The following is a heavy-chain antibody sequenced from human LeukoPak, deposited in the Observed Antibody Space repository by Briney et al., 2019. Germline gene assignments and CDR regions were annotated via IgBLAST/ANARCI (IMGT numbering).Heavy chain of an antibody. CDR1: GFTFSDYA. J-gene: IGHJ4*02. CDR3: AKLWGRHVWSFDY. CDR2: IFKTGETA. Sequence: GGSLRLSCAASGFTFSDYAMSWVRQAPGKGLEWVSTIFKTGETAHYADIVRGRFTISRDNSKNTLSLQMNSLRAEDTAIYYCAKLWGRHVWSFDYWGQGALVTVSS. D-gene: IGHD3-16*01. V-gene: IGHV3-23*01.